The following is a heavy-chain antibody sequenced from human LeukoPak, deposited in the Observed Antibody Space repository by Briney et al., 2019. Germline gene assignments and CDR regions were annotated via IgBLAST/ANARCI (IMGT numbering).Heavy chain of an antibody. CDR3: AKDMSGGDCPDY. V-gene: IGHV3-11*04. J-gene: IGHJ4*02. CDR1: GFTFSDYY. D-gene: IGHD2-21*02. Sequence: GGSLRLSCAASGFTFSDYYMSWIRQAPGKGLEWVSYISSSGSTIYYADSVKGRFTISRDNAKNSLYLRMNSLRAEDTAVYYCAKDMSGGDCPDYWGQGTLVTVSS. CDR2: ISSSGSTI.